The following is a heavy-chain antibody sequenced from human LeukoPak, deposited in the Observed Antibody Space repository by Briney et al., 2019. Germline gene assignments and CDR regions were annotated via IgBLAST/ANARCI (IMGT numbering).Heavy chain of an antibody. D-gene: IGHD6-19*01. V-gene: IGHV5-10-1*01. J-gene: IGHJ4*02. CDR1: GYSFTSYW. CDR3: ASQRPSSAWYPHYFDY. CDR2: IDPSDSYT. Sequence: GESLRISCKGSGYSFTSYWISWVRQMPGKGLEWMGRIDPSDSYTNYSPSFLGHVTISADKSISTAYLQWSSLKASDTAMYYCASQRPSSAWYPHYFDYWGQGTLVTVSS.